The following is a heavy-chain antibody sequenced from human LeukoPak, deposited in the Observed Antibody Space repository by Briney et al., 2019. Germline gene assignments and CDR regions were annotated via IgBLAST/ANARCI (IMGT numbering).Heavy chain of an antibody. CDR1: GFTFSSYS. CDR2: ISSSSSYI. Sequence: GGSLRLSCAASGFTFSSYSMNWVRQAQGKGLEWVSSISSSSSYIYYADSVKGRFTISRDNAKNSLYLQMNSLRAEDTAVYYCARDYRREYYYDSSGYYISWGQGTLVTVSS. CDR3: ARDYRREYYYDSSGYYIS. J-gene: IGHJ5*02. V-gene: IGHV3-21*01. D-gene: IGHD3-22*01.